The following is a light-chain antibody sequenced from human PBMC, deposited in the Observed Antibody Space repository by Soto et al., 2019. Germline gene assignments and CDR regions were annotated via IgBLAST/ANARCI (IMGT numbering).Light chain of an antibody. Sequence: QSALTQPASVSGSPGQSITISCTGTSSDVGGYNYVSWYQQHPGNAPQLMIDEVSNRPSGVSNLFSDSKSGNTASLTVAGLQDEDEADYYCRTYSLSSRLFGTGTKLTVL. CDR1: SSDVGGYNY. V-gene: IGLV2-14*01. CDR2: EVS. J-gene: IGLJ1*01. CDR3: RTYSLSSRL.